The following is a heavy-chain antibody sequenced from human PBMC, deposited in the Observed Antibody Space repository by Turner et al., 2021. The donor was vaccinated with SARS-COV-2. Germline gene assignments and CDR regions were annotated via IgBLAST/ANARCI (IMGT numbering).Heavy chain of an antibody. D-gene: IGHD2-2*01. CDR1: GFTLDVYA. V-gene: IGHV3-9*01. Sequence: GGLVQPGSSLCLSCAASGFTLDVYAMHWVRQAPGKRLEWVPGLTWTSGTIGYADSMKGRFTISSDNAKNPLYRQMNRLRAEDTAMDYCAKVMYQATYEYSSRYHYGFDYWGQGTLVTVSS. CDR2: LTWTSGTI. J-gene: IGHJ4*02. CDR3: AKVMYQATYEYSSRYHYGFDY.